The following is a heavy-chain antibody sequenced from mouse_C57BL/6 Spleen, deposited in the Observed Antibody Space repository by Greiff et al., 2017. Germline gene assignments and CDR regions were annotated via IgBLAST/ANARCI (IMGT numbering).Heavy chain of an antibody. Sequence: EVQLVEPGGGLVQPGGSLKLSCAASGFTFSDYGMAWVRQAPRQGPEWVAFISNLAYSIYYAHTVTGRFTFSRENAKNTLYLEMSSLRSEDTAVYYCARDYGYDVPPFAYWGQGTLVTVSA. CDR3: ARDYGYDVPPFAY. CDR1: GFTFSDYG. V-gene: IGHV5-15*04. J-gene: IGHJ3*01. D-gene: IGHD2-2*01. CDR2: ISNLAYSI.